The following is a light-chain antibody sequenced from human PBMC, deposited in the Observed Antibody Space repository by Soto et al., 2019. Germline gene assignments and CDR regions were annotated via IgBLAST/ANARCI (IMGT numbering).Light chain of an antibody. V-gene: IGKV3-15*01. J-gene: IGKJ5*01. CDR2: EAS. Sequence: EVVVTQSPATLSVSPGERATLSCMASQSVSSNVAWYQQKPGQAPRLLSYEASTRATGISARVSGRGSGTEFTLTISSLQSEDFAVYYCHQYNNWPKTFGQGTRLEIK. CDR1: QSVSSN. CDR3: HQYNNWPKT.